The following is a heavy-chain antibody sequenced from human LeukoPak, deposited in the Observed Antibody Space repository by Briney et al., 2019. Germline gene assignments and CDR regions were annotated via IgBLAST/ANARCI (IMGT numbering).Heavy chain of an antibody. CDR1: GGSISTYY. CDR2: INHSGST. Sequence: SETLSLICAVSGGSISTYYWSRIRQPPGKGLEWIGEINHSGSTNYNPSLKSRVTISVDTSKNQFSLKLSSVTAADTAVYYCARGLGFDYWGQGTLVTVSS. J-gene: IGHJ4*02. D-gene: IGHD7-27*01. V-gene: IGHV4-34*01. CDR3: ARGLGFDY.